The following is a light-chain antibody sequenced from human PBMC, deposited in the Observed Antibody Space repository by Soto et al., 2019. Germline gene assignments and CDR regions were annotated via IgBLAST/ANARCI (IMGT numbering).Light chain of an antibody. CDR1: QSISTW. J-gene: IGKJ1*01. V-gene: IGKV1-5*03. CDR2: KAS. CDR3: QQYNTYST. Sequence: QMTQSPSTLSASVGDTVTITCRASQSISTWLAWYQQKPGKAPKRLIYKASTLESGVPSRFSGSGSGTEFTLTISSLQPDDFATYYCQQYNTYSTFGHGTKVEIK.